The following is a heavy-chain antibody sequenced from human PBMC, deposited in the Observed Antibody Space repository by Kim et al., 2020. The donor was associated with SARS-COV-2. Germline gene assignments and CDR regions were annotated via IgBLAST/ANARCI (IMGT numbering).Heavy chain of an antibody. J-gene: IGHJ6*02. D-gene: IGHD3-10*01. V-gene: IGHV3-21*01. CDR3: ARDGLLWFDDLRSYYYYGMDV. Sequence: GGSLRLSCAASGFTFSSYSMNWVRQAPGKGLEWVSSISSSSSYIYYADSVKGRFTISRDNAKNSLYLQMNSLRAEDTAVYYCARDGLLWFDDLRSYYYYGMDVWGQGTTVTVSS. CDR2: ISSSSSYI. CDR1: GFTFSSYS.